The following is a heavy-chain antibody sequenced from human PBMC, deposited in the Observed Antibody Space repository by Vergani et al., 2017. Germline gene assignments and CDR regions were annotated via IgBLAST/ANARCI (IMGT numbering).Heavy chain of an antibody. J-gene: IGHJ4*02. CDR2: ISSSSSYI. D-gene: IGHD1-26*01. Sequence: EVQLVESGGGLVKPGGSLRLSCAASGFTFSSYSMNWVRQAPGKGLEWVSSISSSSSYIYYADPVKGRFTISRDNAKNSLYLQMNSLRAEDTAVYYCARGESGSYYLEYYFDYWGQGTLVTVSS. V-gene: IGHV3-21*01. CDR3: ARGESGSYYLEYYFDY. CDR1: GFTFSSYS.